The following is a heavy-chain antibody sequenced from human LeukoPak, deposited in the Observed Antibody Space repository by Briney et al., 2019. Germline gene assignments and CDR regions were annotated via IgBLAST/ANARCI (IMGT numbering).Heavy chain of an antibody. CDR3: ARDGFVTNTYYYYYMDV. Sequence: GGSLRLSCAASGFTFGYFTINWVRQAPGKGLEWVSSISSNSGYIHNADSVKGRFTISRDNAKNSLFLQMNSLRAEDTAVYYCARDGFVTNTYYYYYMDVWGRGTTVTVSS. D-gene: IGHD3-10*01. CDR1: GFTFGYFT. V-gene: IGHV3-21*01. CDR2: ISSNSGYI. J-gene: IGHJ6*03.